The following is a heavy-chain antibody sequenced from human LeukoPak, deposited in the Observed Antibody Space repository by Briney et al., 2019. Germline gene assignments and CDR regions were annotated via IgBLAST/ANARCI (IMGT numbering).Heavy chain of an antibody. CDR2: INWNGGST. CDR3: ARTGYSSSWYYFDY. J-gene: IGHJ4*02. V-gene: IGHV3-20*04. Sequence: GGSLRLSCAASGFTSDDYGMSWVRQAPGKGLEWVSGINWNGGSTGYADSVKGRFTISRDNAKNSLHLQMNSLRAEDTALYYCARTGYSSSWYYFDYWGQGTLVTVSS. CDR1: GFTSDDYG. D-gene: IGHD6-13*01.